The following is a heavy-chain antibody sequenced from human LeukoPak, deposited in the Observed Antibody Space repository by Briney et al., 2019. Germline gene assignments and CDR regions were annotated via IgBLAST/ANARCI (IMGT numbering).Heavy chain of an antibody. CDR1: GYTFTGYY. CDR3: ARGPLSRIVGATRVDY. J-gene: IGHJ4*02. Sequence: GASVKVSCKASGYTFTGYYMHWVRQAPGQGLEWMGWINPNSGGTNYAQKFQGRVTMTRDTSISTAYMELSRLRSDDTAVYYCARGPLSRIVGATRVDYWGQGTLVTVSS. V-gene: IGHV1-2*02. CDR2: INPNSGGT. D-gene: IGHD1-26*01.